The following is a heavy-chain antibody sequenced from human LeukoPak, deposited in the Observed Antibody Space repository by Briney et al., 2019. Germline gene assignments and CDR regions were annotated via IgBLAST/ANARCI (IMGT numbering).Heavy chain of an antibody. D-gene: IGHD4-17*01. CDR1: GSTFSTYW. V-gene: IGHV3-7*03. CDR2: IKKDGSEN. J-gene: IGHJ6*02. CDR3: ARAPGDYTGLPRTFRYYGLDV. Sequence: GGSLRLSCAASGSTFSTYWMSWVRQAPEKGLEWVANIKKDGSENYYVDSVKGRFTISRDNAKNSLYLQVNSLRAEDTAVYYCARAPGDYTGLPRTFRYYGLDVWGQGTTVIVSS.